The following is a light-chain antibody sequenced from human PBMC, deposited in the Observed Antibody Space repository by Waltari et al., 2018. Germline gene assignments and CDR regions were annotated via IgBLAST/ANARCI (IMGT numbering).Light chain of an antibody. V-gene: IGLV2-11*01. CDR1: SSAVGGYNY. CDR2: DVT. CDR3: CSYAGSITFWV. Sequence: QSALTQPRSVSGSPGQSVTISCTGTSSAVGGYNYVSLYQHHPGKAPKLIIYDVTKRPSGVPDRFSASKSDNTASLTISGLQAEDEADYYCCSYAGSITFWVFGGGTKLTVL. J-gene: IGLJ3*02.